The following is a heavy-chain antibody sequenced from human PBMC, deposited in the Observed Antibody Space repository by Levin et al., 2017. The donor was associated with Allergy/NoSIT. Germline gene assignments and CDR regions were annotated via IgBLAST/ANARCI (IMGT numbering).Heavy chain of an antibody. CDR3: ARDPNYYGSGTDYDYYMDV. Sequence: ASVKVSCKASGYTFTSYYMHWVRQAPGQGLEWMGIINPSGGSTSYAQKFQGRVTMTRDTSTSTVYMELSSLRSEDTAVYYCARDPNYYGSGTDYDYYMDVWGKGTTVTVSS. CDR1: GYTFTSYY. J-gene: IGHJ6*03. CDR2: INPSGGST. V-gene: IGHV1-46*01. D-gene: IGHD3-10*01.